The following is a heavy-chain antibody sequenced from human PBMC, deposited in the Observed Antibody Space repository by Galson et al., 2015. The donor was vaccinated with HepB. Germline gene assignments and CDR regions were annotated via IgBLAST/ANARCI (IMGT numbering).Heavy chain of an antibody. V-gene: IGHV3-66*01. CDR2: IYSGGST. CDR3: ARGTAFGGWLPIRGAFDI. CDR1: GFTVSSNY. D-gene: IGHD5-12*01. J-gene: IGHJ3*02. Sequence: SLRLSCAASGFTVSSNYMSWVRQAPGKGLEWVSVIYSGGSTYYADSVKGRFTISRDNSKNTLYLQMNSLRAEDTAVYYCARGTAFGGWLPIRGAFDIWGQGTMVTVSS.